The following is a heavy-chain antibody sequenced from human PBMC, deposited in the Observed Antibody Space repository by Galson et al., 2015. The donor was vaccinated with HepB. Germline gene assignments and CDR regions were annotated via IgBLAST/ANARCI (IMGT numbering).Heavy chain of an antibody. V-gene: IGHV3-72*01. CDR1: GFIFSDYS. Sequence: SLRLSCAASGFIFSDYSMDWVRQAPGKGLEWAGRIRNRANSHTTEYAASVKGRFSISRDDSKNSLYLQMNSLKTEDTAVYYCVRSRRDGYNLDDYWGQGTLVTVSS. J-gene: IGHJ4*02. CDR3: VRSRRDGYNLDDY. CDR2: IRNRANSHTT. D-gene: IGHD5-24*01.